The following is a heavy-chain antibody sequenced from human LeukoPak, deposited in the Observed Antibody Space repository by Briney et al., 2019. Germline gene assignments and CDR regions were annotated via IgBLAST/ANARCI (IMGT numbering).Heavy chain of an antibody. CDR1: GFTFDDYV. CDR3: AKDFCSGGRCSYYYYGMDV. Sequence: GGSLRLSCAASGFTFDDYVMHWVRQAPGKGLERVSGISWNSGSIGYADSVKGRFTISRDNAKNSLYLQMNSLRAEDTALYYCAKDFCSGGRCSYYYYGMDVWGQGTTVTVSS. V-gene: IGHV3-9*01. D-gene: IGHD2-15*01. CDR2: ISWNSGSI. J-gene: IGHJ6*02.